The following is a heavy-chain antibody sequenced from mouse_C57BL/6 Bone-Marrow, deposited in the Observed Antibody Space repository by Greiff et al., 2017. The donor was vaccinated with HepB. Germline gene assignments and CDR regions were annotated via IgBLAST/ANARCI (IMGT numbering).Heavy chain of an antibody. CDR3: ARSRAVVDNWYFDV. V-gene: IGHV1-47*01. CDR2: FHPYNDDT. Sequence: QVQLKESGAELVKPGASVKMSCKASGYTFTTYPIEWMKQNHGKSLEWIGNFHPYNDDTKYNEKFKGKATLTVEKSSSTVYLELSRLTSDDSAVYYCARSRAVVDNWYFDVWGTGTTVTVSS. D-gene: IGHD1-1*01. CDR1: GYTFTTYP. J-gene: IGHJ1*03.